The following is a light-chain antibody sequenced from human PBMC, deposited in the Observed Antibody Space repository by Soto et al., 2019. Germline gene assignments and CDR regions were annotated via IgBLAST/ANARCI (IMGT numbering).Light chain of an antibody. CDR3: AAWDDSLSVYV. Sequence: QSVLTQPPSASGTPGQRVTISCSGSTSNIQTNFVNWYQQLPGTAPKVLIYSNNQRPSGVPDRFSGSKSGTSASLAISGLQSEDEGDYHCAAWDDSLSVYVFGTGTKVTVL. V-gene: IGLV1-44*01. CDR2: SNN. CDR1: TSNIQTNF. J-gene: IGLJ1*01.